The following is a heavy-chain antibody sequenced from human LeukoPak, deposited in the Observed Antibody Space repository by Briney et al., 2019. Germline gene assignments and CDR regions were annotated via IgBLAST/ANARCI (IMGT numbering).Heavy chain of an antibody. Sequence: GGSLRLSCAASGLTFSSSWMHWVRQVPGKGLLWVSRINNDGSTFYADSVKGRFTISRDNSKNTLYLQMSSLRAEDTAVYYCVKLIDRGSSGWYIYWGQGTLVTVSS. CDR2: INNDGST. J-gene: IGHJ4*02. D-gene: IGHD6-19*01. CDR1: GLTFSSSW. CDR3: VKLIDRGSSGWYIY. V-gene: IGHV3-74*01.